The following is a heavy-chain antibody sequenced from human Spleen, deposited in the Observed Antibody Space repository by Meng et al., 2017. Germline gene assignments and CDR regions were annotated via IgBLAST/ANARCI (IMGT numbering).Heavy chain of an antibody. V-gene: IGHV1-2*02. D-gene: IGHD5-18*01. CDR2: GT. Sequence: GTNCAQKFQGRVTMTRDTSISTAYMELSRLRSDDTAVYYCAREIVDTAMVTDYWGQGTLVTVSS. J-gene: IGHJ4*02. CDR3: AREIVDTAMVTDY.